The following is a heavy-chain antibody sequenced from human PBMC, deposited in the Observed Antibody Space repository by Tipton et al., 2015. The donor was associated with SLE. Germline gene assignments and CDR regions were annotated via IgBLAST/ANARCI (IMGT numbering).Heavy chain of an antibody. CDR3: ASGILTGNAAFDV. CDR1: GGSFSGYY. V-gene: IGHV4-34*01. D-gene: IGHD3-9*01. Sequence: TLSLTCAVYGGSFSGYYRSWIRQPPGKGLEWIGEINHSGSTNYNPSLKSRVTISVDTSKNQFSLKLRSVTAADTAVYYCASGILTGNAAFDVWGQGTMVTVSP. CDR2: INHSGST. J-gene: IGHJ3*01.